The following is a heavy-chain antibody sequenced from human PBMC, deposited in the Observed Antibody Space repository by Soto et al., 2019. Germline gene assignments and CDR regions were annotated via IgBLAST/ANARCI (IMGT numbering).Heavy chain of an antibody. CDR3: ARVSSGWLTYYYDSSGSGPIDY. D-gene: IGHD3-22*01. Sequence: GASVKVSCKASGYTFTSYGISWVRQAPGQGLEWMGWISAYNGNTNYAQKLQGRVTMTTDTSTSTAYMELRSLRSDDTAVYYCARVSSGWLTYYYDSSGSGPIDYWGQGTLVTVSS. CDR1: GYTFTSYG. CDR2: ISAYNGNT. V-gene: IGHV1-18*01. J-gene: IGHJ4*02.